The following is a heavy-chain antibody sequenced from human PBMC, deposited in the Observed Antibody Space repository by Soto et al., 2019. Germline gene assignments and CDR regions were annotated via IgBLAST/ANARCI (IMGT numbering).Heavy chain of an antibody. J-gene: IGHJ5*02. Sequence: SETLSLTCAVSGGSISSGGYYWAWIRQPPGKGLEWIGTIFYSGGTFYTPSLKSRVTMSVDTSKNQFSLKLTSVTAADTAVYFCARQATGYYYGWFDPWGQGTLVTVPQ. CDR3: ARQATGYYYGWFDP. D-gene: IGHD3-22*01. CDR2: IFYSGGT. CDR1: GGSISSGGYY. V-gene: IGHV4-39*01.